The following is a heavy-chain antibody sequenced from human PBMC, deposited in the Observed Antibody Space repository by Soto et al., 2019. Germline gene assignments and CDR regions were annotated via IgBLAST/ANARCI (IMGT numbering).Heavy chain of an antibody. V-gene: IGHV1-8*01. D-gene: IGHD3-3*01. CDR2: MNPNSGNT. Sequence: ASVKLSCKASGYTFTSYDINWVRQATGQGLGWMGWMNPNSGNTGYAQKFQGRVTMTRNTSISTAYMELSSLRSEDTAVYYCARGFITIFGVVIIDYYYYMDVWGKGTTVTVSS. J-gene: IGHJ6*03. CDR3: ARGFITIFGVVIIDYYYYMDV. CDR1: GYTFTSYD.